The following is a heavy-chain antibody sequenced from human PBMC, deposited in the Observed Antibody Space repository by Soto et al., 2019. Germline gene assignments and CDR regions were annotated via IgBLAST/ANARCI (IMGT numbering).Heavy chain of an antibody. CDR2: ISYDGSNK. V-gene: IGHV3-30-3*01. J-gene: IGHJ6*02. CDR1: GFTFSSYA. Sequence: QVQLVESGGGVVQPGRSLRLSCAASGFTFSSYAMHWVRQAPGKGLEWVAVISYDGSNKYYADSVKGRFTISRDNSKNTLYLQMNSLRAEDTAVYYCARDLVGATYYCGMDVWGQGTTVTVSS. CDR3: ARDLVGATYYCGMDV. D-gene: IGHD1-26*01.